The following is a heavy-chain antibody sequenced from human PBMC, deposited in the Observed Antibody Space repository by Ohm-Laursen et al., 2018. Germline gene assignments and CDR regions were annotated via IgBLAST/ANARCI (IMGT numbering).Heavy chain of an antibody. V-gene: IGHV4-61*01. D-gene: IGHD2-15*01. CDR1: GGSVSSGSYY. CDR2: ISNSGNT. J-gene: IGHJ4*02. Sequence: GTLSLTCTVSGGSVSSGSYYWSWIRQPPGKELEWIGFISNSGNTNYNPSLKSRVTISVDTSKNQISLKLDSVTVADTAVFYCARRGSGGRSFDYWGQGTLVTGSS. CDR3: ARRGSGGRSFDY.